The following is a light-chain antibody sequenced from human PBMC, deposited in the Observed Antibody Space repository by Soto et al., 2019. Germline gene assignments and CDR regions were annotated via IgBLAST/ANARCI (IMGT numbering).Light chain of an antibody. J-gene: IGKJ5*01. CDR2: GAS. V-gene: IGKV3-20*01. Sequence: EIVLTQSPATLSLSPGERATLSCRASQGINGYLAWYQQKPGQAPRLLISGASMRASGVPVRFIGSGSGTDFTLTITRLEPEDFAVYYCQQYGGSPITFGLGTRLEIK. CDR1: QGINGY. CDR3: QQYGGSPIT.